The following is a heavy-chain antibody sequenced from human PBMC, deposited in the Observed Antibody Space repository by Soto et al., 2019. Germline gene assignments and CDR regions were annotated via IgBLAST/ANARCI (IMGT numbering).Heavy chain of an antibody. D-gene: IGHD3-16*02. Sequence: SVKVSCKASGGTFSSYAISWVRQAPGQGLEWMGGIIPIFGTANYAQKFQGRVTITADESTSTAYMELSSLRSEDTAVHYCARGVKNDYVWGSYRYIPYGMDVWGQGATVTVSS. J-gene: IGHJ6*02. CDR3: ARGVKNDYVWGSYRYIPYGMDV. V-gene: IGHV1-69*13. CDR1: GGTFSSYA. CDR2: IIPIFGTA.